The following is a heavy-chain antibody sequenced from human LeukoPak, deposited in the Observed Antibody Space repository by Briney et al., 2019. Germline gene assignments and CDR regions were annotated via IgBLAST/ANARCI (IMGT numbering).Heavy chain of an antibody. J-gene: IGHJ4*02. CDR1: SGSISSYY. CDR3: ARDAGYSYGAFDY. CDR2: IYYSGST. D-gene: IGHD5-18*01. Sequence: SETLSLTCTVSSGSISSYYWSWIRQPPGKGLEWIGYIYYSGSTNYNPSLKSRVTISLDTSKNQFSLKLSSVTAADTAVYYCARDAGYSYGAFDYWGQGTLVTVSS. V-gene: IGHV4-59*01.